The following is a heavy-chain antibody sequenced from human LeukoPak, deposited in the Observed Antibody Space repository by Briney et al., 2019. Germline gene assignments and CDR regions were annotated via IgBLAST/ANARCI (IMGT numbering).Heavy chain of an antibody. CDR1: GFSFGNYA. CDR2: ISGTGGAT. V-gene: IGHV3-23*01. J-gene: IGHJ5*01. CDR3: VKDPRDTYGTNWFDS. D-gene: IGHD1-1*01. Sequence: GGSLRLSCVGSGFSFGNYAMSWVRQAPGKGLEWVSQISGTGGATWYTSSARDRFSISRDNSKNTLYLQMTSLRGEDTAIYYCVKDPRDTYGTNWFDSWGQGTRVTVSS.